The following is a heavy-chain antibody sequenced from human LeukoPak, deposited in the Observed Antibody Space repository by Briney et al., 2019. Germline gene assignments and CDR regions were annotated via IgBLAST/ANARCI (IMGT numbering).Heavy chain of an antibody. CDR1: GGTFSSYA. D-gene: IGHD3-22*01. CDR2: ISAYNGNT. CDR3: ARSPPHDSSGYYYSRGGSYYFDY. Sequence: ASVKVSCKASGGTFSSYAISWVRQGPGQGLEWGGCISAYNGNTNYAQKLQGRVNMTTDTSTSTAYMELRSLRSDDTAVYYCARSPPHDSSGYYYSRGGSYYFDYWGQGTLVTVSS. J-gene: IGHJ4*02. V-gene: IGHV1-18*01.